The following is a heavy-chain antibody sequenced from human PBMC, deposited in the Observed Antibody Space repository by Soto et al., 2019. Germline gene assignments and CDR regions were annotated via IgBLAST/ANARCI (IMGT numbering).Heavy chain of an antibody. CDR2: IRNIANSYTT. V-gene: IGHV3-72*01. J-gene: IGHJ5*02. D-gene: IGHD1-7*01. Sequence: EVQLLESAGDLVQPGGSLRLSCAVSGFTFSDHYMDWVCQAPGKGLEWVGRIRNIANSYTTDYAASVKGRFTISRDDSKNSLYLQMNSLKTEDTAMYYCARRITGTPPADGGSWGQGTLVTVSS. CDR3: ARRITGTPPADGGS. CDR1: GFTFSDHY.